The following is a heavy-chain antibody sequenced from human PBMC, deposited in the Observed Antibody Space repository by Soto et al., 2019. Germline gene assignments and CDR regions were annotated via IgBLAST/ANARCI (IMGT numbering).Heavy chain of an antibody. J-gene: IGHJ6*02. D-gene: IGHD6-13*01. Sequence: QVQLVQSGAEVKKPGSSVKVSCKASGGTFSSYTISWVRQAPGQGLEWMGRIIPILGIANYAQKFQGRVTITADKSTSTAYMELSSLRSEDTAVYYCARDAETYSSRPYGMDVWGQGTTVTVSS. CDR1: GGTFSSYT. CDR2: IIPILGIA. V-gene: IGHV1-69*08. CDR3: ARDAETYSSRPYGMDV.